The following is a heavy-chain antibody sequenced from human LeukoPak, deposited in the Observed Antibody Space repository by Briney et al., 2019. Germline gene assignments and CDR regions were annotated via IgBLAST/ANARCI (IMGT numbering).Heavy chain of an antibody. Sequence: GGSLRLSCAASGFTFSSYGMHWVRQAPGKGLEWVAVISYDGSNKYYADSVKGRFTISRDNSKNTLYLQMSSLRAEDTAVYYCAKDRGSSTFDYWGQGTLVTVSS. J-gene: IGHJ4*02. V-gene: IGHV3-30*18. CDR3: AKDRGSSTFDY. CDR2: ISYDGSNK. D-gene: IGHD1-26*01. CDR1: GFTFSSYG.